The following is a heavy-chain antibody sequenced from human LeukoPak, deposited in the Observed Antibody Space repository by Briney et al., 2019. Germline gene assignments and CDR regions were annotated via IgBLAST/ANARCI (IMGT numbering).Heavy chain of an antibody. J-gene: IGHJ4*02. CDR2: MNPNSGNT. CDR1: GYTFTSYD. V-gene: IGHV1-8*01. Sequence: ASVKVSCKASGYTFTSYDINWVRQATGQGLEWMGWMNPNSGNTGYAQKLQGRVTMTRNTSISTAYMELSSLRSEDTAVYYCARVLSIAARSGLDYWGQGTLVTVSS. CDR3: ARVLSIAARSGLDY. D-gene: IGHD6-6*01.